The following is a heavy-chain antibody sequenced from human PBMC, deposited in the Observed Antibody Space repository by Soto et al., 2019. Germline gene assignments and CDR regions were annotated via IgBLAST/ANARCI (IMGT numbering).Heavy chain of an antibody. V-gene: IGHV2-5*02. CDR2: IYWDDDK. CDR3: THTYQHLSGGI. CDR1: GFSLSTSGVG. D-gene: IGHD3-3*02. J-gene: IGHJ4*02. Sequence: QITVKESGPTLVKPTQTLTLTCTFSGFSLSTSGVGVGWLRQPPGKALEWLALIYWDDDKRYSPSLKSRLIITKGTSNNQVVLTMTNMDPVDTATYYCTHTYQHLSGGIWGQGILVTVSS.